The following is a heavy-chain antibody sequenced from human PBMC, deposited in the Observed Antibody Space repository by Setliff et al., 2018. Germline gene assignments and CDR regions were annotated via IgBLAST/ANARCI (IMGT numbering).Heavy chain of an antibody. CDR2: ISGSGGST. V-gene: IGHV3-23*01. CDR1: GFTFSSYA. D-gene: IGHD3-10*01. CDR3: AKTQWDTWIRGASDI. Sequence: GSLRLSCAASGFTFSSYAMSWVRQAPGKGLEWVSAISGSGGSTYYADSVKGRFTISRDNSKNTLYLQMTSLRAEDTAVYYCAKTQWDTWIRGASDIWGQGTMVTVSS. J-gene: IGHJ3*02.